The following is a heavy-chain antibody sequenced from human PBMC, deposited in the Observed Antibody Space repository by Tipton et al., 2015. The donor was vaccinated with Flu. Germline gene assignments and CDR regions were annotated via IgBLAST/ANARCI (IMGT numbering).Heavy chain of an antibody. CDR1: GSSISSAHY. V-gene: IGHV4-38-2*01. CDR3: ARLSFYDVDLKNFYFDY. CDR2: IYHSGST. D-gene: IGHD3-10*02. J-gene: IGHJ4*02. Sequence: GLVKPSETLSLTCAVSGSSISSAHYWGWIRQPPGKGLEWIGSIYHSGSTYYNPSLKSRVTISVDTSKNQLSLKLSSVTAADTAMFFCARLSFYDVDLKNFYFDYWGQGTLVTVSS.